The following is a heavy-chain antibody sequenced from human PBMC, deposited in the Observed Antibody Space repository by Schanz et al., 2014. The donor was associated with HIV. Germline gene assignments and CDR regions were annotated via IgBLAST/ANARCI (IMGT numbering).Heavy chain of an antibody. CDR2: NIPVFGTT. V-gene: IGHV1-69*06. Sequence: QVQLVQPGAEVKKPGSSVKVSCKASGGTFMTYAISWVRQAPGQGLEWMGGNIPVFGTTNYAQKFQGRVTIPADKSTSTAYMELSSLRSEDTAVYYCARGECDFWSGYCPHFHYFDLDVWGPGTSVTVSS. D-gene: IGHD3-3*01. CDR3: ARGECDFWSGYCPHFHYFDLDV. CDR1: GGTFMTYA. J-gene: IGHJ6*02.